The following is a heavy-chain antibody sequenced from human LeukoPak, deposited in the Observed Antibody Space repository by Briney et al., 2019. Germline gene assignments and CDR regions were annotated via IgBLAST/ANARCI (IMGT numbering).Heavy chain of an antibody. V-gene: IGHV1-8*01. CDR3: ARERSTVTSYYYYYGMDV. J-gene: IGHJ6*02. CDR1: GYTFTSYD. D-gene: IGHD4-17*01. Sequence: ASVKVSCKASGYTFTSYDINWVRQATGQGLEWMGWMNPNSGNTGFAQKFQGRVTMTRNTSISTAYMELSSLRSEDTAVYYCARERSTVTSYYYYYGMDVWGQGTTVTVSS. CDR2: MNPNSGNT.